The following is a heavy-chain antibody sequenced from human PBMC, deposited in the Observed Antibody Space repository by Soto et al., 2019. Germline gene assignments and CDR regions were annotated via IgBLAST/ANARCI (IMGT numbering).Heavy chain of an antibody. CDR3: ARDWFGVDY. V-gene: IGHV1-18*01. CDR1: GYSFSSYG. D-gene: IGHD3-16*01. Sequence: ASVKVSCKASGYSFSSYGISWVRQAPGQGLEWMGWINAYNGNTNYAQNLQGRLTMTTDTSTSTAYMELRSLRSDDTAVYYCARDWFGVDYWGQGTLVTVSS. J-gene: IGHJ4*02. CDR2: INAYNGNT.